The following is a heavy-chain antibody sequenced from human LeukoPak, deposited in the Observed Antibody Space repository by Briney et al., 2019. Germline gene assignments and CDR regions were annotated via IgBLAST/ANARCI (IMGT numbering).Heavy chain of an antibody. CDR3: AKEDGGFRELLQLPLDY. CDR2: ISGSGGST. CDR1: GFTFSSYA. J-gene: IGHJ4*02. Sequence: GGSLRLSCAASGFTFSSYAMSWVRQAPGKGLEWVSAISGSGGSTYYADSVKGRFTISRDNSKNTLYLQMNSLRAEDTAVYYCAKEDGGFRELLQLPLDYWGQGTLVTVSS. D-gene: IGHD3-10*01. V-gene: IGHV3-23*01.